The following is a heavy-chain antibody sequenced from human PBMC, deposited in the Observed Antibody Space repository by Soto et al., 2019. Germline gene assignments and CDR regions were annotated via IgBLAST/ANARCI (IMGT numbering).Heavy chain of an antibody. V-gene: IGHV4-59*01. CDR3: ARDRRTYYDSHYYYYGMDV. D-gene: IGHD3-22*01. Sequence: SETLSLTCTVSGGSISSYYWSWIRQPPGKGLEWIGYIYYSGSTNYNPSLKSRVTISVDTSKNQFSLKLSSVTAADTAVYYCARDRRTYYDSHYYYYGMDVWGQGTTVTVS. J-gene: IGHJ6*02. CDR2: IYYSGST. CDR1: GGSISSYY.